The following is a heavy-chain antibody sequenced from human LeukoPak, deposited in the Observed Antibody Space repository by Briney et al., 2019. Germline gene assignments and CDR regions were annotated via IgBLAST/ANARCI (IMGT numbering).Heavy chain of an antibody. D-gene: IGHD5-24*01. CDR2: IYPGDSDT. J-gene: IGHJ2*01. CDR1: GYSFTNYW. V-gene: IGHV5-51*01. Sequence: GESLKISCKGSGYSFTNYWIGWVRQMPGKGLEWMGIIYPGDSDTRYGPSFQGQVTISADKSISTAYLQWSSLKASDTAMYYCARHRGYYNLDFDLWGRGTLATVSS. CDR3: ARHRGYYNLDFDL.